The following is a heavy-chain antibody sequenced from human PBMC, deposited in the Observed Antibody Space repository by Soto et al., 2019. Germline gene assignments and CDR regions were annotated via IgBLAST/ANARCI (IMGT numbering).Heavy chain of an antibody. CDR2: IYYSGST. CDR3: ARVGRELMVRGVEDAFDI. J-gene: IGHJ3*02. Sequence: SETLSLTCTVSGGSISSYYWSWIRQPPGKGLEWIGYIYYSGSTNYNPSLKSRVTISVDTSKNQFSLKLSSVTAADTAVYYCARVGRELMVRGVEDAFDIWGQGTMVTVSS. CDR1: GGSISSYY. D-gene: IGHD3-10*01. V-gene: IGHV4-59*01.